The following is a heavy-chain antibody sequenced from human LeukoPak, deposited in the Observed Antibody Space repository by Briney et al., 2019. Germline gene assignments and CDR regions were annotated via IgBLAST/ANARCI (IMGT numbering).Heavy chain of an antibody. Sequence: GGSLRLSCAASGFTFSSYSMNWVRQAPGKGLEWVSASSGSGGSTYYADSVKGRFTISRDNSKNTLYLQMNSLRAEDTAVYYCAKDGITIFGVVIGLDYWGQGTLVTVSS. V-gene: IGHV3-23*01. CDR2: SSGSGGST. CDR1: GFTFSSYS. J-gene: IGHJ4*02. CDR3: AKDGITIFGVVIGLDY. D-gene: IGHD3-3*01.